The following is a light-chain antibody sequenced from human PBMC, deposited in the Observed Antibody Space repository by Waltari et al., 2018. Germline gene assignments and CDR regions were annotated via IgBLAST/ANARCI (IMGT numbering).Light chain of an antibody. CDR1: QTVGTY. CDR2: DAS. J-gene: IGKJ2*01. Sequence: EIVLTQSPATLSLSPGERATLFCRASQTVGTYLAWYQQKPGQPPRLLIFDASSRSTGIPAKFRGSGSGTDFTLTVSNLEPEEFAVYFCQQRSSWPYTFGQGTRLEI. CDR3: QQRSSWPYT. V-gene: IGKV3-11*01.